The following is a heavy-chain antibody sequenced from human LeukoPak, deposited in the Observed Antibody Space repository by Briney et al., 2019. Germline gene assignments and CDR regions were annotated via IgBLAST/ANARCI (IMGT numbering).Heavy chain of an antibody. CDR2: IFYSGRT. CDR1: GGSISSSTYY. Sequence: SETLSLTCTVSGGSISSSTYYWGWIRQPPGKGLEWIGSIFYSGRTYYNPSLKSRVTMSVDTSKNQFSLRLSSVNAADTAVYYCARDIMATSIAAPYYWGQGTLVTVSS. CDR3: ARDIMATSIAAPYY. J-gene: IGHJ4*02. D-gene: IGHD6-13*01. V-gene: IGHV4-39*07.